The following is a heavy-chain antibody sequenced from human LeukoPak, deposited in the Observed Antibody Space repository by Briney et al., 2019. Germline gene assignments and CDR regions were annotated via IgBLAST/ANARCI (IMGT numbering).Heavy chain of an antibody. CDR2: INSDGSNT. CDR1: GFTFSSYW. Sequence: PGGSLRLSCAASGFTFSSYWMEWVRQAPGKGLVWVSRINSDGSNTDYADSVKGRFTISRDNAKNTLYLQMDSLRAEDTAVYYCARFPVGATRGAWGQGTLVTVSS. J-gene: IGHJ5*02. D-gene: IGHD1-26*01. V-gene: IGHV3-74*01. CDR3: ARFPVGATRGA.